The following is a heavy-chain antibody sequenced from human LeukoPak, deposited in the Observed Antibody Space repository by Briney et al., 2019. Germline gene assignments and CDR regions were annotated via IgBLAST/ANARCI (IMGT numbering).Heavy chain of an antibody. Sequence: SETLSLTCTVSGGSISSSSYYWGWIRQPPGKGLEWIGSIYYRGSTYYNPSLKSRVTISVETSKNQFTLKLSSVTAADTAVYYCARGVDGGSYVDYWGQATLVTVCS. CDR1: GGSISSSSYY. CDR2: IYYRGST. V-gene: IGHV4-39*06. J-gene: IGHJ4*02. CDR3: ARGVDGGSYVDY. D-gene: IGHD1-26*01.